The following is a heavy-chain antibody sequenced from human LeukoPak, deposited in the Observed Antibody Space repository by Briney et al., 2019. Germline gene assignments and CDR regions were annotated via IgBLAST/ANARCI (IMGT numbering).Heavy chain of an antibody. D-gene: IGHD6-19*01. J-gene: IGHJ4*02. Sequence: GGSLRLSCAASAFNFSSYSMNWVRQAPGKGLEWVSSISSRSSYIYYAGSVKGRFAISRDNAKNSLYLQMNSLRAEDTAVYYCARDEIAVAGTFDYWGQGTLVTVSS. CDR1: AFNFSSYS. V-gene: IGHV3-21*03. CDR3: ARDEIAVAGTFDY. CDR2: ISSRSSYI.